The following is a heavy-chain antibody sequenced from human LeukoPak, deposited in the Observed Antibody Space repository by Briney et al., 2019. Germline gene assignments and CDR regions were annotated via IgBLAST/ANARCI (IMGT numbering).Heavy chain of an antibody. Sequence: GGSLRLSCAASGFTFSDYTMNWVRQAPGKGLEWVSSISSSGTYKYYADSVKGRFTISRDNAQNSLYLQMNSLRAEDSSVYYCARPTTVTTISADAFDIWGQGTMVTVSS. D-gene: IGHD4-17*01. CDR2: ISSSGTYK. CDR1: GFTFSDYT. CDR3: ARPTTVTTISADAFDI. J-gene: IGHJ3*02. V-gene: IGHV3-21*01.